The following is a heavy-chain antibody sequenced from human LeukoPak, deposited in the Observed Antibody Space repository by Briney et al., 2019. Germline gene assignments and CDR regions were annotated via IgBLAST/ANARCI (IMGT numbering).Heavy chain of an antibody. V-gene: IGHV3-43D*03. J-gene: IGHJ4*02. D-gene: IGHD6-19*01. CDR1: GFTFDDYA. CDR3: AKGVKQWLPTPNDEPFGY. CDR2: ISWDGGST. Sequence: TGGSLRLSCAASGFTFDDYAMHWVRQAPGKGLEWVSLISWDGGSTYYADSVKGRFTISRDNSKDSLYLQMNSLRAEDTALYYCAKGVKQWLPTPNDEPFGYWGQGTLVTVSS.